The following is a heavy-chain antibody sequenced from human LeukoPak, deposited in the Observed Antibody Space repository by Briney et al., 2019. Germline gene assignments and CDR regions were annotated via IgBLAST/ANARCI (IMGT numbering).Heavy chain of an antibody. CDR1: GGSISSGSYY. CDR3: ARGADYYDSSGYYGGQNENWFDP. D-gene: IGHD3-22*01. CDR2: IYTSGST. J-gene: IGHJ5*02. Sequence: PSETLSLTCTVSGGSISSGSYYWSWIRQPAGKGLEWIGRIYTSGSTNYNPSLKSRVTISVDTSKNQFSLKLSSVTAADTAVYYCARGADYYDSSGYYGGQNENWFDPWGQGTLVTVSS. V-gene: IGHV4-61*02.